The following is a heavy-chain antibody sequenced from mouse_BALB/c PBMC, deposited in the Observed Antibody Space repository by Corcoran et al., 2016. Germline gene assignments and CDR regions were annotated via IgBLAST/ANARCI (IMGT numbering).Heavy chain of an antibody. Sequence: QIQWVQSGPQMKKPGETLKISCKASGYTFTHYGMNWVKQAPGKGLKWMGWINTYTGEPTYADDFKGRFAFSLETSASTAYLQINNLKNEDTATYFCAREPYAMDYWGQGTSVTVSS. J-gene: IGHJ4*01. CDR2: INTYTGEP. CDR3: AREPYAMDY. V-gene: IGHV9-3-1*01. CDR1: GYTFTHYG.